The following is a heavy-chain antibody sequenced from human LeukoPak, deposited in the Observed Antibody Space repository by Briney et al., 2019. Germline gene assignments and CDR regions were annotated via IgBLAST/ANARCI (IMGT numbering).Heavy chain of an antibody. D-gene: IGHD3-3*01. CDR2: IHPNSGGT. J-gene: IGHJ6*03. CDR3: ARATYDFWSGYTNSYYYYMDV. V-gene: IGHV1-2*02. CDR1: GYTFTDYY. Sequence: ASVKVSCKASGYTFTDYYMHWVRQAPGQGLAWMGWIHPNSGGTNYAQKFQGRVTMTRDTSISTAYMELSRLRSDDTAVYYCARATYDFWSGYTNSYYYYMDVWGKGTTVTVSS.